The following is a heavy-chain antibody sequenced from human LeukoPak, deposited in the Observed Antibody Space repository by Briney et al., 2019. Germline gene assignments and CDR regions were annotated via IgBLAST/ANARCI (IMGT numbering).Heavy chain of an antibody. J-gene: IGHJ4*02. CDR3: ARAIRNQLLSDH. CDR1: GYTISTYD. Sequence: ASVKVSCKASGYTISTYDVIWVRQATGQGREWMGWMNPNSGNTGYALKFRGRVTMTGDTSISTAYMELSSLISEDTAVYYCARAIRNQLLSDHWGPGTLVTVSS. D-gene: IGHD2-2*01. CDR2: MNPNSGNT. V-gene: IGHV1-8*01.